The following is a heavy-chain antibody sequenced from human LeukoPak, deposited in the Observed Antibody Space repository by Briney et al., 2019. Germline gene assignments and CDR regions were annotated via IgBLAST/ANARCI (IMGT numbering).Heavy chain of an antibody. CDR1: GGSISSSSYY. CDR2: IYYSGST. D-gene: IGHD6-13*01. J-gene: IGHJ4*02. Sequence: SETLSLTCIVSGGSISSSSYYWGWIRQPPGKGLEWIGSIYYSGSTYYNPSLKSRVTISVDTSKNQFSLKLRSVTAADTAVYYCARVGEQQLVFFFDYWGQGFLATVSS. CDR3: ARVGEQQLVFFFDY. V-gene: IGHV4-39*07.